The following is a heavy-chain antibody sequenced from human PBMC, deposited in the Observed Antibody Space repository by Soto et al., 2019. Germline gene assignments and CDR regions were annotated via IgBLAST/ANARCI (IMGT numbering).Heavy chain of an antibody. CDR2: INSDGSST. Sequence: EVQLVESGGGLVQPGGSLRLSCAASGFTFSSYWMHWVRQAPGKGLVWVSRINSDGSSTSYADSVKGRFTISRDNAKNPLYPQMNSLRAEATAVYYCVRTSLVVAAATREDYWGQGTLVTVSS. CDR3: VRTSLVVAAATREDY. J-gene: IGHJ4*02. CDR1: GFTFSSYW. V-gene: IGHV3-74*01. D-gene: IGHD2-15*01.